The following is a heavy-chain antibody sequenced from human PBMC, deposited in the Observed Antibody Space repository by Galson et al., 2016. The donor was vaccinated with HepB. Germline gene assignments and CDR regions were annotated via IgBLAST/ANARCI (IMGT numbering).Heavy chain of an antibody. CDR1: GFTFSSSW. V-gene: IGHV3-74*01. CDR2: INHDGTNT. CDR3: VSPLHNDGNSGMAFDI. J-gene: IGHJ3*02. D-gene: IGHD4-23*01. Sequence: SLRLSCAASGFTFSSSWIHWVRQPPGKGPVWVSRINHDGTNTAYADSVKGRFTISRDNTKNTLYLQMNSLRADDTAVYYCVSPLHNDGNSGMAFDIWGQGTMVTVSS.